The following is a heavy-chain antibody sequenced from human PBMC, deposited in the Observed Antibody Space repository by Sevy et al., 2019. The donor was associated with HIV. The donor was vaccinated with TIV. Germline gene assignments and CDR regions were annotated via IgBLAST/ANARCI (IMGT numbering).Heavy chain of an antibody. J-gene: IGHJ3*01. CDR1: GFTFSDYG. CDR3: AKEFAQGTSSWFAFDV. D-gene: IGHD6-13*01. CDR2: ISFDGSEN. V-gene: IGHV3-30*18. Sequence: GGSLRLSCAVSGFTFSDYGMHWVRQAPGKGLEWVAFISFDGSENFYADSVKGRFTISRDNSKNTLYLQMSSLRTEETGVIYCAKEFAQGTSSWFAFDVWGQGTMVTVSS.